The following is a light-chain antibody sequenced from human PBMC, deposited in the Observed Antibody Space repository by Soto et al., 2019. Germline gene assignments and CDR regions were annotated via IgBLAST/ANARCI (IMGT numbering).Light chain of an antibody. J-gene: IGKJ4*01. Sequence: EIVMTQSPATLSVSPGERAALSCRASQSISSNLAWYQQRPGQAPRLLIYGASARATGVPDRFSGSGSGTEFTLTISSLQSGDFAVYYCQQYNNWPPLTFGGGTKVEIK. CDR2: GAS. CDR1: QSISSN. CDR3: QQYNNWPPLT. V-gene: IGKV3-15*01.